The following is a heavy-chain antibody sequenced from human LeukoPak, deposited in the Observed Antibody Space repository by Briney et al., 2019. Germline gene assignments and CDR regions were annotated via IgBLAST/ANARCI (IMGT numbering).Heavy chain of an antibody. Sequence: NSSGTLSLTCAVSGGSISSSNWWSWVRQPPGKGLEWIGEIYHSGSTNYSPSLKSRVTISVDKSKNQFSLKLSSVTAADTAVYYCARDRMYYYGMDVWGQGTTVTVSS. CDR3: ARDRMYYYGMDV. CDR2: IYHSGST. V-gene: IGHV4-4*02. CDR1: GGSISSSNW. J-gene: IGHJ6*02.